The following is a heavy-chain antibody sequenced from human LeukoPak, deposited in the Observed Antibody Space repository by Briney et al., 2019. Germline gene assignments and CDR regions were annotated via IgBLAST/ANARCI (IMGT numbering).Heavy chain of an antibody. D-gene: IGHD3-10*01. Sequence: PGGSPRLSCAASGFTFSSYWMHWVRQAPGKGLVWVSRINSDGSSTSYADSVKGRFTISRDNAKNTLYLQMNSLRAEDTAVYYCAREIEGPGSYDYWGQGTLVTVSS. J-gene: IGHJ4*02. CDR3: AREIEGPGSYDY. CDR1: GFTFSSYW. V-gene: IGHV3-74*01. CDR2: INSDGSST.